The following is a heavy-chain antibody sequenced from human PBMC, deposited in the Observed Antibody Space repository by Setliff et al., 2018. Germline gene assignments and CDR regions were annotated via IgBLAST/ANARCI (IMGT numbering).Heavy chain of an antibody. J-gene: IGHJ4*02. CDR1: GFTFSDHY. CDR3: TTVGLRGPFG. V-gene: IGHV3-72*01. Sequence: GGSLRLSCAASGFTFSDHYMDWVRQAPGKGLEWVGRSGNKGNSYSTEYAASVKGRFTISRDDSKNSLYLQMNSLKTEDTAVYYCTTVGLRGPFGWGQGTLVTVSS. D-gene: IGHD3-10*01. CDR2: SGNKGNSYST.